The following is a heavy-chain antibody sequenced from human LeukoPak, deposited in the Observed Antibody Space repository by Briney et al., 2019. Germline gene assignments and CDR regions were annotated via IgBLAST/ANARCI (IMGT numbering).Heavy chain of an antibody. D-gene: IGHD2-15*01. Sequence: PSEPLSLPCTVSGGSVSSGGYHWRWVRQPAGKGLEWIGRICTNGITHYNPSLKSRVTMSIDTSKNQFSLKLSSVTAADTAVYYCARDPVGHCSGGSCPPGYYYGMDVWGQGTTVTVSS. CDR1: GGSVSSGGYH. J-gene: IGHJ6*02. V-gene: IGHV4-61*02. CDR2: ICTNGIT. CDR3: ARDPVGHCSGGSCPPGYYYGMDV.